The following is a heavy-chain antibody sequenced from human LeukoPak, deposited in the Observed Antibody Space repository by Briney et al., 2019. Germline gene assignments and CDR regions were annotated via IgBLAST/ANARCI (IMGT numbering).Heavy chain of an antibody. Sequence: GGSLRLSCAASGFTFSSYGMSWVRQAPGKGLEWVSAISGSGGSTYYADSVKGRFTISRDNSKNTLFLQMNSLRAEDTAVYYCAKDRQVSGSGTYSRTGGGDFDYWGQGTLVTVSS. D-gene: IGHD3-10*01. CDR3: AKDRQVSGSGTYSRTGGGDFDY. CDR2: ISGSGGST. V-gene: IGHV3-23*01. J-gene: IGHJ4*02. CDR1: GFTFSSYG.